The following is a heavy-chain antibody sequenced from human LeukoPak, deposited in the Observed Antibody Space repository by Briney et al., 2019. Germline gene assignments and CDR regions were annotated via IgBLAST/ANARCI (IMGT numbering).Heavy chain of an antibody. J-gene: IGHJ4*02. CDR1: GGTFSSYA. CDR2: IIPIFGTA. D-gene: IGHD5-24*01. CDR3: ARGDGYNYFLPDY. V-gene: IGHV1-69*05. Sequence: SVKVSCKPSGGTFSSYAISWVRQAPGQGVEWMGRIIPIFGTANYAQKFQGRVTITTDESTSTAYMELSSPRSEDTAVYYCARGDGYNYFLPDYWGQGTLVTVSS.